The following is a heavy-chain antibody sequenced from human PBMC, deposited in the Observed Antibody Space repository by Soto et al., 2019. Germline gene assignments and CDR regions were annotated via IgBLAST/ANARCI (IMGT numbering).Heavy chain of an antibody. J-gene: IGHJ6*02. CDR2: IYYSGST. V-gene: IGHV4-30-4*01. CDR3: AREEHDSLYYDSSGSEWYYYGMDV. Sequence: PSETLSLTCTVSGGSISSGDYYWSWIRQPPGKGLEWIGYIYYSGSTYYNPSLKSRVTISVDTSKNQFSLKLSSVTAADTAVYYCAREEHDSLYYDSSGSEWYYYGMDVWGQGTTVTVSS. D-gene: IGHD3-22*01. CDR1: GGSISSGDYY.